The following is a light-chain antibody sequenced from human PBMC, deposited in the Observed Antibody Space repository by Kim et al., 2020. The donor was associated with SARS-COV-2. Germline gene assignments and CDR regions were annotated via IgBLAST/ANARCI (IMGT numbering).Light chain of an antibody. V-gene: IGLV3-1*01. Sequence: SYELTQPPSVSVSPGQTASITCSGGDLENKYVGWYQVKPAQSPVQVIYHDTKRPSGIPERFSGSNSGNTATLTISGTQAMDEADYYCQAWDSSTYVFGTG. CDR3: QAWDSSTYV. CDR2: HDT. CDR1: DLENKY. J-gene: IGLJ1*01.